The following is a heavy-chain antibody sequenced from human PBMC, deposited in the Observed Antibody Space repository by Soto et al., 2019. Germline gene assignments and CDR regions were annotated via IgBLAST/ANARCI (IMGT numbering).Heavy chain of an antibody. Sequence: SETLSLTCTVSGGSISSGDYYWSWIRQPPGKGLEWIGYIYYSGSTYYNPTLKSRVTISVDTSKNQFSLKLSSVTAADTAVYYCARAMVRGVIRYYYYGMDVWGQGTTVTVSS. D-gene: IGHD3-10*01. J-gene: IGHJ6*02. CDR3: ARAMVRGVIRYYYYGMDV. V-gene: IGHV4-30-4*01. CDR1: GGSISSGDYY. CDR2: IYYSGST.